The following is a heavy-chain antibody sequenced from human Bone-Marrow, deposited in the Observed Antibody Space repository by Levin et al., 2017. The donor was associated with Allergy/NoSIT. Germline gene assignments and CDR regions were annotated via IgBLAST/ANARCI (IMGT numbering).Heavy chain of an antibody. CDR1: GFTFSSYG. J-gene: IGHJ3*02. Sequence: GGSLRLSCAASGFTFSSYGMHWVRQAPGKGLEWVAVISYDGSNKYYADSVKGRFTISRDNSKNTLYLQMNSLRAEDTAVYYCAKDRGGVTAIRRDDAFDIWGQGTMVTVSS. V-gene: IGHV3-30*18. D-gene: IGHD2-21*02. CDR2: ISYDGSNK. CDR3: AKDRGGVTAIRRDDAFDI.